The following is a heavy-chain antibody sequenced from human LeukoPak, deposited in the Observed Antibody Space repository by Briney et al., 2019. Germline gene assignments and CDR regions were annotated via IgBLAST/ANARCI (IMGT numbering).Heavy chain of an antibody. Sequence: ASVKVSCKASGYXFTSYGFSWVRQAPGQGLQWMGWISTYHGNTNYAQNFQGRVTMTTDTSTSTAYMELRSLRSDDTAVYYCARGSYGDHAFDYWGQGALVTVSS. CDR1: GYXFTSYG. CDR3: ARGSYGDHAFDY. V-gene: IGHV1-18*01. D-gene: IGHD4-17*01. CDR2: ISTYHGNT. J-gene: IGHJ4*02.